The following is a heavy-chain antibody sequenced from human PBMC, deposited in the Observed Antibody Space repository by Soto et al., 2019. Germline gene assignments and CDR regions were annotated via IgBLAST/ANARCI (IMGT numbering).Heavy chain of an antibody. Sequence: GESLKISCKASGYTFAIYWIGWVRQMPGKGLEWMGIIYPANSDTRYNPSFQGHVTISADKSTTTAYLQWSSLRASDTAMYYCARGPTPLFDHWGQGTTVTVSS. J-gene: IGHJ4*03. CDR3: ARGPTPLFDH. CDR2: IYPANSDT. CDR1: GYTFAIYW. V-gene: IGHV5-51*01. D-gene: IGHD2-15*01.